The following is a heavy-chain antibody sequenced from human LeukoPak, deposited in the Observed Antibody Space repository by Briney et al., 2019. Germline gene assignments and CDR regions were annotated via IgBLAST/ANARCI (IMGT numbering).Heavy chain of an antibody. Sequence: PSETLSLTCTVSGGSVSNNYWSWIRQPPGKGLEWIGYIYYTGSTNYNPSLKSRVTISEDTSKNHFSLKLSSVTAADTAVYYCARESNGSGWYVYWGQGTLVTVSS. CDR2: IYYTGST. J-gene: IGHJ4*02. D-gene: IGHD6-19*01. CDR3: ARESNGSGWYVY. V-gene: IGHV4-59*02. CDR1: GGSVSNNY.